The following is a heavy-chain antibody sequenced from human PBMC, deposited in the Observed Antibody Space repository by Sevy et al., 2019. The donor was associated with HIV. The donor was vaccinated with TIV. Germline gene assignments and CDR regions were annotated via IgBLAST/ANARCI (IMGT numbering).Heavy chain of an antibody. CDR3: ARDKTILEGRYGMDV. CDR1: GFTFSNYW. CDR2: ISTSSGYI. V-gene: IGHV3-21*06. Sequence: GGSLRLSCAGSGFTFSNYWMSWVRQAPGKGLEWVSFISTSSGYIYYADSVKGRFTISRDNAKNSLYLQMNSLRAEDTAVYYCARDKTILEGRYGMDVWGQGTTVTVSS. J-gene: IGHJ6*02. D-gene: IGHD3-3*01.